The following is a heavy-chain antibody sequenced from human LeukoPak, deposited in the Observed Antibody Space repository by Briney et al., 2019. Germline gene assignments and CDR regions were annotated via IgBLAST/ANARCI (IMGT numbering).Heavy chain of an antibody. CDR1: GGTISSSGYY. V-gene: IGHV4-39*07. CDR3: ARDFGSSGLNWFDP. Sequence: SETLSLTCTVSGGTISSSGYYWGWIRQPPGKGLEWIGTISYSGSTYYTPSLKSRVTISVDTSKNQFSLRLSSVTAADTAVYYCARDFGSSGLNWFDPWGQGTLVTVSS. J-gene: IGHJ5*02. D-gene: IGHD6-13*01. CDR2: ISYSGST.